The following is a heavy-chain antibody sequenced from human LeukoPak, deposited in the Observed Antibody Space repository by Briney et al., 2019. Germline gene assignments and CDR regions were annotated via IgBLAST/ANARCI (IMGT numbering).Heavy chain of an antibody. CDR3: ARAGRRERGYSYPNPPDY. CDR2: IIPIFGTA. J-gene: IGHJ4*02. D-gene: IGHD5-18*01. CDR1: GGTFSSYA. Sequence: SVKVSCKASGGTFSSYAISWVRQAPGQGLEWMGGIIPIFGTANYAQKFQGRVTITADESTSTVYMELSSLRSEDTAVYYCARAGRRERGYSYPNPPDYWGQGTLVTVSS. V-gene: IGHV1-69*13.